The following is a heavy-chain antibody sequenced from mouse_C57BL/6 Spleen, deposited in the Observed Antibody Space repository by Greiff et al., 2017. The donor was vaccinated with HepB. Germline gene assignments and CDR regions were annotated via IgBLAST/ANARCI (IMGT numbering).Heavy chain of an antibody. CDR3: AREGLYYGSSSWYFNV. CDR2: ISDGGSYT. CDR1: GFTFSSYA. V-gene: IGHV5-4*01. Sequence: EVQGVESGGGLVKPGGSLKLSCAASGFTFSSYAMSWVRQTPEKRLEWVATISDGGSYTYYPDNVKGRFTISRDNAKNNLYLQMSHMKSEDTAMYYCAREGLYYGSSSWYFNVWGTVTTVTVSS. D-gene: IGHD1-1*01. J-gene: IGHJ1*03.